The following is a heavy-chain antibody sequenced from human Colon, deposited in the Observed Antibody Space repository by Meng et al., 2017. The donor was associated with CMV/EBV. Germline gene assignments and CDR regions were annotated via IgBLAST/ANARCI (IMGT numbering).Heavy chain of an antibody. CDR3: VRAEYGDYGGY. CDR1: GFITRDYY. CDR2: ISGSSNTI. V-gene: IGHV3-11*01. Sequence: GESLKISCATSGFITRDYYLAWIRQAPGKGLEWISYISGSSNTIYYADSVKGRFTTSRDNAMRSLYLQMNSLTAEDTAVYYCVRAEYGDYGGYWGQGTLVTVSS. J-gene: IGHJ4*02. D-gene: IGHD4-17*01.